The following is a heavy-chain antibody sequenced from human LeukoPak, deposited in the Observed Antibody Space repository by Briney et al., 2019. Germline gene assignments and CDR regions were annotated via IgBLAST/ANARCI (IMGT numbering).Heavy chain of an antibody. J-gene: IGHJ3*02. D-gene: IGHD3-16*01. Sequence: GGSLRLSCAASGFTFSSYAMSWVRQAPGKGLELVSAISGSGGNTYYPYSVKGRLTISRDNSKNTLYLQMHSLRAEDTAVYDCAKGKGGDAFDIWGQGTMVTVSS. CDR3: AKGKGGDAFDI. CDR1: GFTFSSYA. CDR2: ISGSGGNT. V-gene: IGHV3-23*01.